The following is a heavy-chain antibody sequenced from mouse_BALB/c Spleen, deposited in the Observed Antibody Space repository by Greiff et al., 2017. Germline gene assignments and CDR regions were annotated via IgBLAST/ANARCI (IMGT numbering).Heavy chain of an antibody. CDR1: GFSLTSYG. J-gene: IGHJ3*01. D-gene: IGHD2-3*01. CDR3: ARVGYDGYFPAWFAY. V-gene: IGHV2-9*02. Sequence: VQLQESGPGLVAPSQSLSITCTVSGFSLTSYGVHWVRQPPGKGLEWLGVIWAGGSTNYNSALMSRLSISKDNSKSQVFLKMNSLQTDDTAMYYCARVGYDGYFPAWFAYWGQGTLVTVSA. CDR2: IWAGGST.